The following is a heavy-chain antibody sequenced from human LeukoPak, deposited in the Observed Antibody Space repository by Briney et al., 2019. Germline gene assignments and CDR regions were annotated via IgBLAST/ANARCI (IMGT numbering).Heavy chain of an antibody. J-gene: IGHJ4*02. CDR3: ANGQGSLWAAAGYFDY. CDR1: GFTFSSYG. Sequence: PGGSLRLSCAASGFTFSSYGMHWVRQAPGKGLEWVAVISYDGSNKYYADSVKGRFTISRDNSKNTLYLQMNSLRAEDTAVYYCANGQGSLWAAAGYFDYWGQGTLVTVSS. V-gene: IGHV3-30*18. CDR2: ISYDGSNK. D-gene: IGHD6-13*01.